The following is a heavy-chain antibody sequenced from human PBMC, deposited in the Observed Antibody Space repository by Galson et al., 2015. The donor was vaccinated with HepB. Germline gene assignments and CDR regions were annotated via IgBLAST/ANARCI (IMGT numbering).Heavy chain of an antibody. CDR3: ARGSLWVQAYYYGSGSYDGPHPFDY. Sequence: SLRLSCAASGFTFSSYSMNWVRQAPGKGLEWVSSISSSSSYIYYADSVKGRFTISRDNAKNSLYLQMNSLRAEDTAVYYCARGSLWVQAYYYGSGSYDGPHPFDYWGQGTLVTVSS. CDR2: ISSSSSYI. D-gene: IGHD3-10*01. CDR1: GFTFSSYS. J-gene: IGHJ4*02. V-gene: IGHV3-21*01.